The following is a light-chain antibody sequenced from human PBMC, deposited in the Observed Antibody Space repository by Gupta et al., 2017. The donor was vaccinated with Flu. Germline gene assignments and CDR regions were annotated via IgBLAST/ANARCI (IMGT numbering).Light chain of an antibody. CDR3: QQRSNWLT. Sequence: SPATLSLSPGERATLSCRASQSVSSYLAWYQQKPGQAPRLLIYDASNRATGIPDRFSGSGSGTDFTLTSSSREPEDFAVYYWQQRSNWLTFGGGTKVEIK. V-gene: IGKV3-11*01. CDR2: DAS. CDR1: QSVSSY. J-gene: IGKJ4*01.